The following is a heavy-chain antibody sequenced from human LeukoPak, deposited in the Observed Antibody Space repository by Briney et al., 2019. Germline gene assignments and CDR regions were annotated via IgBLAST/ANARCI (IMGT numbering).Heavy chain of an antibody. CDR2: ISSNGVST. J-gene: IGHJ6*02. V-gene: IGHV3-64*01. CDR1: GFTFSSYA. Sequence: GGSLRLSCAASGFTFSSYAMHWVRQAPGKGLAYVSAISSNGVSTYYANSVKGRFTISRDNSKNTLYLQMGSLRAEDMAVYYCARVRVRGVIIYGMDVWGQGTTVTVSS. CDR3: ARVRVRGVIIYGMDV. D-gene: IGHD3-10*01.